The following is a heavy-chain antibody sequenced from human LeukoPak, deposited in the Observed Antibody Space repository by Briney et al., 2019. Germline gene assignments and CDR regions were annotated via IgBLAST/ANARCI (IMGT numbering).Heavy chain of an antibody. CDR2: IIPIFGTA. D-gene: IGHD2-2*01. CDR3: ARDSTTSSLADP. Sequence: ASVKVSCKASGGTFSSYAISWVRQAPGQGLEWMGGIIPIFGTANYAQKFQGRVTMTRDTSTSTVYMELSSLRSEDTAVYYCARDSTTSSLADPWGQGTLVTVSS. J-gene: IGHJ5*02. V-gene: IGHV1-69*05. CDR1: GGTFSSYA.